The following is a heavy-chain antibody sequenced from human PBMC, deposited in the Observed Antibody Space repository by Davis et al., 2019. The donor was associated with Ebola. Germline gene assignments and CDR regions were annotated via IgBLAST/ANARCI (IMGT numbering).Heavy chain of an antibody. D-gene: IGHD3-10*01. CDR3: ARVAKRRDMVQGVIDDAFDI. J-gene: IGHJ3*02. V-gene: IGHV1-8*02. CDR2: MNPNSGNT. Sequence: AASVKVSCKASGYTFTSYGINWVRQATGQGLEWMGWMNPNSGNTGYAQKFQGRVTMTRNTSISTAYMELSSLRSEDTAVYYCARVAKRRDMVQGVIDDAFDIWGQGTMVTVSS. CDR1: GYTFTSYG.